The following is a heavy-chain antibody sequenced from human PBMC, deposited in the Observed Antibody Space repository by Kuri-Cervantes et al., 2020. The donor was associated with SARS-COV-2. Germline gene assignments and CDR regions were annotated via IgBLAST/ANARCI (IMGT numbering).Heavy chain of an antibody. CDR2: INPNSGGT. CDR3: ARVPKIGHCSSTSCSGHAFDI. Sequence: ASVKVSCKASGYTFTGYNMHWVRQAPGQGLEWMGWINPNSGGTNYAQKFQGRVTMTRDTSISTAYMELSRLRSDDTAVYYCARVPKIGHCSSTSCSGHAFDIWGQGTMVTVSS. CDR1: GYTFTGYN. J-gene: IGHJ3*02. V-gene: IGHV1-2*02. D-gene: IGHD2-2*01.